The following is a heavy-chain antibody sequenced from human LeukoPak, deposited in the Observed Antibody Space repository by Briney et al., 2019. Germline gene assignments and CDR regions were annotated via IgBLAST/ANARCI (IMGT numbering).Heavy chain of an antibody. J-gene: IGHJ5*02. CDR2: ISDRGTTK. CDR3: VRDRSGWSLDP. D-gene: IGHD6-19*01. CDR1: GFTFSSYE. Sequence: PGGSLRLSCEASGFTFSSYEMNWVRQAPGKGLEWVSYISDRGTTKYYADSVKGRVTISRDNAKKSLYLQMNSLRAEDTAVYYCVRDRSGWSLDPWGQGTPVTVSS. V-gene: IGHV3-48*03.